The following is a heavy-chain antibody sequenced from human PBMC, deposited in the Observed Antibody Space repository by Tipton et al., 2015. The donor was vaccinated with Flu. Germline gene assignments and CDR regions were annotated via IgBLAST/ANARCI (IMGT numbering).Heavy chain of an antibody. CDR3: MRDGQYAGSKRAPDF. CDR2: IHGSGVR. J-gene: IGHJ4*02. D-gene: IGHD2-8*01. V-gene: IGHV4-38-2*02. CDR1: GYSISSGYD. Sequence: TLSLTCDVFGYSISSGYDWGWMRQSPGKGLEWIGSIHGSGVRYYNPSLQSRITMSVDTSTNQFSLNLTSVTAADTAVYYCMRDGQYAGSKRAPDFWGQGTLVTVSS.